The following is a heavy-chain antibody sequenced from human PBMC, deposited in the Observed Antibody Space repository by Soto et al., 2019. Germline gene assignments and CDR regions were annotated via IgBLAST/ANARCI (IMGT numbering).Heavy chain of an antibody. CDR1: GGSISSSSYY. CDR3: ARLYSSSWYFDY. CDR2: IYYSGST. D-gene: IGHD6-13*01. J-gene: IGHJ4*02. V-gene: IGHV4-39*01. Sequence: LSLTCTVSGGSISSSSYYWGWIRQPPGKGLEWIGSIYYSGSTYYNPSLKSRVTISVDTSKNQFSLKLSSVTAADTVVYYCARLYSSSWYFDYWGQGTLVTVSS.